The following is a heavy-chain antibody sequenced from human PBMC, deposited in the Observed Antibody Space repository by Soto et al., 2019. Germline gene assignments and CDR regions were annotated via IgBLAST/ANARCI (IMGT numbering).Heavy chain of an antibody. V-gene: IGHV4-61*01. D-gene: IGHD1-1*01. CDR3: ARDHWNAPFDY. Sequence: LSLTCTVSGGSVSSGSYYWSWIRQPPGKGLEWIGYIYYSGSTNYNPSLKSRVTISVDTSKNQFSLKLSSVTAADTAVYYCARDHWNAPFDYWGQGTLVTVSS. CDR2: IYYSGST. J-gene: IGHJ4*02. CDR1: GGSVSSGSYY.